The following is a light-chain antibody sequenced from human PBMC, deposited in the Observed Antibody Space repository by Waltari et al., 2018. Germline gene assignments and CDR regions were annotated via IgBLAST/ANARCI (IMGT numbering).Light chain of an antibody. CDR1: NYNIGTNF. V-gene: IGLV1-47*01. CDR2: RNN. Sequence: QSVLSQPPSASGTPGQRVTISCSGSNYNIGTNFVSWYHQLPGTAPKLLIYRNNQRPSGVPDRFSGSKSGTSASLAISGLRSEDEADYYCASWDGSLGGVIFGGGTKLTVL. J-gene: IGLJ2*01. CDR3: ASWDGSLGGVI.